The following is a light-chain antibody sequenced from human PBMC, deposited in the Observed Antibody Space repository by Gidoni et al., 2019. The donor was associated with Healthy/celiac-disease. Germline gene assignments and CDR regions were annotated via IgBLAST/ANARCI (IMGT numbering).Light chain of an antibody. J-gene: IGLJ2*01. CDR2: GKN. CDR3: NSRDSSGNHPPVV. V-gene: IGLV3-19*01. CDR1: SLRSYY. Sequence: SSELTQDPAVSVALGQTVRITCQGASLRSYYASWYQQKPGQATVLVIYGKNNRPSGIPDRFSGSSSGNTASLTITGAQAEDEADYYCNSRDSSGNHPPVVFGGGTKLTVL.